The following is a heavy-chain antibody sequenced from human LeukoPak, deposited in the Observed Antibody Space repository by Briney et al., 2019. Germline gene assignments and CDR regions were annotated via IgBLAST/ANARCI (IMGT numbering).Heavy chain of an antibody. J-gene: IGHJ3*02. CDR3: ARAGGWLQGGHAFDI. D-gene: IGHD5-24*01. V-gene: IGHV4-61*02. CDR2: IYTSGST. CDR1: GGSISSGSYC. Sequence: ASETLSLTCTVSGGSISSGSYCWSWIRQPAGKGLEWIGRIYTSGSTNYNPSLKSRVTISVDTSKNQFSLKLSSVTAADTAVYYCARAGGWLQGGHAFDIWGQGTMVTVSS.